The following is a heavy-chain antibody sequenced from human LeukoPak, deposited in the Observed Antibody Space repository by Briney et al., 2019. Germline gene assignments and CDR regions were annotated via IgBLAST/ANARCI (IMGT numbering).Heavy chain of an antibody. CDR3: AKDISKEVGAFDI. CDR1: GFTFDDYA. J-gene: IGHJ3*02. Sequence: GRSLRLSCAASGFTFDDYAMHWVRQAPGKGLEWVSGISWNSGSIGHADSVKGRFTISRDNAKNSLYLQMNSLRAEDMALYYCAKDISKEVGAFDIWGQGTMVTLSS. CDR2: ISWNSGSI. V-gene: IGHV3-9*03.